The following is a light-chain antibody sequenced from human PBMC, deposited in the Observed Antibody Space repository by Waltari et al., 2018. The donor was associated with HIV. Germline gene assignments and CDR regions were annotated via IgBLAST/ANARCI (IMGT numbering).Light chain of an antibody. Sequence: DIVMTQSLLSLPVTPVEPASISCRSTQSLLHTTGYNSVDWYLQKAGQSPQCRVYLGSNRTSGVPDRFSGSGSGTDFTLKISRVESEDIGVYDCMQGLQTPGVTVGQGTRLDI. V-gene: IGKV2-28*01. CDR3: MQGLQTPGVT. CDR1: QSLLHTTGYNS. J-gene: IGKJ5*01. CDR2: LGS.